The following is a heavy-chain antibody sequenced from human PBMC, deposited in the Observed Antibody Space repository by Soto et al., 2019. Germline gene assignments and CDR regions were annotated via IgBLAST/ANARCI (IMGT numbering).Heavy chain of an antibody. CDR3: ATGGWGSSWYEGGSRIDY. V-gene: IGHV3-13*01. CDR2: IGPAGDT. Sequence: EVQLVESGGGLVQPGGSLRLSCAASGFTFSSYDMHWVRQPPGKGLDWVSAIGPAGDTYYPGSVQGRFTISRDNAKNSLYLQVNTLRAEDTAIYYCATGGWGSSWYEGGSRIDYWGQGTLVTVSS. CDR1: GFTFSSYD. D-gene: IGHD6-13*01. J-gene: IGHJ4*02.